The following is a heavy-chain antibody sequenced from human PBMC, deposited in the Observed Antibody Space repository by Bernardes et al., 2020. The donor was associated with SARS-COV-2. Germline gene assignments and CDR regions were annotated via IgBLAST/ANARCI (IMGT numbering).Heavy chain of an antibody. CDR1: GGSISSSSYY. D-gene: IGHD1-1*01. Sequence: SETLSLTCTVSGGSISSSSYYWGWIRQPPGKGLEWIGSIYYSGSTYYNPSLKSRVTISVDTSKNQFSLKLSSVTAADTAVYYCARQGQLERPPYYYYGMDGWGQVTTVTVSS. CDR2: IYYSGST. CDR3: ARQGQLERPPYYYYGMDG. J-gene: IGHJ6*02. V-gene: IGHV4-39*01.